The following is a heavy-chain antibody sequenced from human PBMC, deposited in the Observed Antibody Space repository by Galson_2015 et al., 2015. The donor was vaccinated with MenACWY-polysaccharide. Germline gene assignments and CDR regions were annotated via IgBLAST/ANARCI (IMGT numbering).Heavy chain of an antibody. D-gene: IGHD6-13*01. CDR3: ARQGSSWDDNWFDP. J-gene: IGHJ5*02. CDR1: GGSISSSSYY. Sequence: ETLSLTCTVSGGSISSSSYYWGWIRQPPGKGLEWIGSIYYSGSTYYNPSLKSRVTISVDTSKNQFSLKLSSVTAADTAVYYCARQGSSWDDNWFDPWGQGTLVTVSS. CDR2: IYYSGST. V-gene: IGHV4-39*01.